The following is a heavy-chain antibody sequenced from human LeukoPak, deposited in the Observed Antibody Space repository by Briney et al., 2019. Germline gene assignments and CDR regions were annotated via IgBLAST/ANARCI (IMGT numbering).Heavy chain of an antibody. J-gene: IGHJ3*02. CDR1: GGSFSGYY. V-gene: IGHV4-38-2*02. Sequence: PSETLSLTCAVYGGSFSGYYWGWIRQPPGKGLEWIGSIYHSGSTYYNPSLKSRVTISVDTSKNQFSLKLSSVTAADTAVYYCARDPQYGSGSYRAFDIWGQGTMVTVSS. D-gene: IGHD3-10*01. CDR2: IYHSGST. CDR3: ARDPQYGSGSYRAFDI.